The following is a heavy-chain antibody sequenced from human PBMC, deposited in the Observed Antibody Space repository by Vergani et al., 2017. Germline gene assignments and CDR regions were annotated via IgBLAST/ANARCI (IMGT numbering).Heavy chain of an antibody. CDR1: GGSISSYY. D-gene: IGHD3-3*01. CDR3: ARRSSITIFGVVKAGVQFDP. Sequence: QVQLQESGPGLVKPSETLSLTCTVSGGSISSYYWSWIRQPPGKGLEWIGYIYYSGSTNYNPSLKSRVTISVDTSKNQFSLKLSSVTAADTAVYYCARRSSITIFGVVKAGVQFDPWGQGTLVTVSS. V-gene: IGHV4-59*08. J-gene: IGHJ5*02. CDR2: IYYSGST.